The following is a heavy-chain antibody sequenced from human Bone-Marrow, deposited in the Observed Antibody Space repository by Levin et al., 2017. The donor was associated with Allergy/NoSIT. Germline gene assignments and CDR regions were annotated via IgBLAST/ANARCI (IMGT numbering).Heavy chain of an antibody. D-gene: IGHD5-12*01. V-gene: IGHV3-23*01. CDR1: GFTFSDYA. Sequence: LSLTCAASGFTFSDYAMNWVRQAPGRGLEWVSSISGAGGITYYADSVKGRFSISRDNSKNTLYLQVSSLRDEDTAVYYCAKEPFDSSGYQFDLWGQGILVTVSS. J-gene: IGHJ5*02. CDR2: ISGAGGIT. CDR3: AKEPFDSSGYQFDL.